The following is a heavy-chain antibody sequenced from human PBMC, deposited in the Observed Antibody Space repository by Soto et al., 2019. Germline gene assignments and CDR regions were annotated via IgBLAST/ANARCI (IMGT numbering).Heavy chain of an antibody. D-gene: IGHD2-15*01. V-gene: IGHV4-34*01. CDR2: INHSGST. Sequence: SETLSLTCAVYGGSFSGYYWSWIRQPPGKGLEWIGEINHSGSTNYNPSLKSRVTISVDTSKNQFSLKLSSVTAADTAVYYCARSPSRNRRYCSGGSCYWYFDYWGQGTLVTVSS. J-gene: IGHJ4*02. CDR3: ARSPSRNRRYCSGGSCYWYFDY. CDR1: GGSFSGYY.